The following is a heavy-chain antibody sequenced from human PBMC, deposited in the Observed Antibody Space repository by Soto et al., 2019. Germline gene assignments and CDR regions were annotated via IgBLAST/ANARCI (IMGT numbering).Heavy chain of an antibody. CDR2: IWYDGSNK. D-gene: IGHD6-19*01. Sequence: GGSLRLSCAASGFTFSSYGMHWVRQAPGKGLEWVAVIWYDGSNKYYADSVKGRFTISRDNSKNTLYLQMNSLRAEDTAVYYCARTAGYSSGWQTYYYYGMDVWGQGTTVTVSS. V-gene: IGHV3-33*01. J-gene: IGHJ6*02. CDR3: ARTAGYSSGWQTYYYYGMDV. CDR1: GFTFSSYG.